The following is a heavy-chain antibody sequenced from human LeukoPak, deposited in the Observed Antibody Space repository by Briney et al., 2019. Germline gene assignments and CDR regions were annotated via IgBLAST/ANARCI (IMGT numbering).Heavy chain of an antibody. V-gene: IGHV4-39*07. D-gene: IGHD6-13*01. Sequence: PSETLSLTCTVSGGSTSSSSYYWGWIRQPPGKGLEWIGSIYYSGSTYYNPSLKSRVTISVDTSKDEFSLKLSSVTAADTAVYYCARAYHSSWYLNWFDPWGQGTLVTVSS. CDR1: GGSTSSSSYY. CDR3: ARAYHSSWYLNWFDP. CDR2: IYYSGST. J-gene: IGHJ5*02.